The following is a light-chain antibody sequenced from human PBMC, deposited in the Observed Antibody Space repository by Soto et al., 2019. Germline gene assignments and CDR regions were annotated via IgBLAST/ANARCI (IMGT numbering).Light chain of an antibody. CDR3: QQYGSSGT. CDR2: GAS. Sequence: EIVLTQSPGTLSLSPGERATLSRRASHSVTSDYLAWYQQIPGQAPRLLIYGASNRATGIPDWFSGSGSGTDFTLTISRLEPEDFAVYYCQQYGSSGTFGQGTKV. CDR1: HSVTSDY. V-gene: IGKV3-20*01. J-gene: IGKJ1*01.